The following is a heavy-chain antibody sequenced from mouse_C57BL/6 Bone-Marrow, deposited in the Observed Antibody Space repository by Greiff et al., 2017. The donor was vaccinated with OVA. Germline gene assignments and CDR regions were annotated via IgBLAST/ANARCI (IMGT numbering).Heavy chain of an antibody. V-gene: IGHV14-3*01. Sequence: VQLQQSVAELVRPGASVKLSCTASGFNIKNTYMHWVKQRPEQGLEWIGRIDPANGNTKYAPKFQGKATITADTSSNTAYLQLSSLTYEDTAIYYCARTIYYGNYVVDYYAMDYWGQGTSVTVSS. CDR3: ARTIYYGNYVVDYYAMDY. CDR2: IDPANGNT. CDR1: GFNIKNTY. J-gene: IGHJ4*01. D-gene: IGHD2-1*01.